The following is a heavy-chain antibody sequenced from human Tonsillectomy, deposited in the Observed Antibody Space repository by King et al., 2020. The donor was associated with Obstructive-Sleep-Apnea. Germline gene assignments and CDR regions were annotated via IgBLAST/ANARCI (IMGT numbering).Heavy chain of an antibody. CDR2: INTDTGNP. V-gene: IGHV7-4-1*02. J-gene: IGHJ4*02. CDR3: ARADPTAWDS. Sequence: QLVQSESELKKPGASVTISCKTSGYTFTNHAINWVRQAPGQGLRWMGWINTDTGNPTYAQGFTGRFVFSLDTSVRTAFLQINSLEADDTAVYFCARADPTAWDSWGQGTRVTVSS. D-gene: IGHD1-26*01. CDR1: GYTFTNHA.